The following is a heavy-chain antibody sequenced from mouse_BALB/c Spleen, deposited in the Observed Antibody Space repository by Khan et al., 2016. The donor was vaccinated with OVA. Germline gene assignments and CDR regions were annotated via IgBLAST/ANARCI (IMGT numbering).Heavy chain of an antibody. CDR3: ARLAYYYNSEGFAY. Sequence: EVELVESGGDLVKPGGSLKLSCAASGFTFSTYGMSWVRQTPDRGLEWVATISSGGTYTFYPDNVKGRFTISRDNANNTLYLQMSSLKSADTAMYYCARLAYYYNSEGFAYWGQGTLVIVSA. D-gene: IGHD1-1*01. J-gene: IGHJ3*01. CDR2: ISSGGTYT. V-gene: IGHV5-6*01. CDR1: GFTFSTYG.